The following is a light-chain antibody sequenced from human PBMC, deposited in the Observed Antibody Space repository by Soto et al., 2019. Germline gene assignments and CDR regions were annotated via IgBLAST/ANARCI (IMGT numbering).Light chain of an antibody. Sequence: EVVLTQSPATLSLSRGERATLSCRASQSVSSYLAWYQQKPGQAPRLLIYDASNRATGIPARFSGSGSGTDFTITISSLEAEDFAVYYCQQRSSWPLSYTFGQGTKLEIK. V-gene: IGKV3-11*01. CDR1: QSVSSY. J-gene: IGKJ2*01. CDR2: DAS. CDR3: QQRSSWPLSYT.